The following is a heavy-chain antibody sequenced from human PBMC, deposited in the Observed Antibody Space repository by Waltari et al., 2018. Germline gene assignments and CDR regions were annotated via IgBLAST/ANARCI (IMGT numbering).Heavy chain of an antibody. V-gene: IGHV1-69*12. CDR2: IIPIFGTA. Sequence: QVQLVQSGAEVKKPGSSVKVSCQASGGTFSSYANSWVPQAPGPGLEWMGGIIPIFGTANDAQKFQGRVTITADESTSTAYMELSSLRAEDTAVYYCARLPMPIEGNQPDYCGQGTLVTVSS. J-gene: IGHJ4*02. CDR3: ARLPMPIEGNQPDY. CDR1: GGTFSSYA. D-gene: IGHD2-2*01.